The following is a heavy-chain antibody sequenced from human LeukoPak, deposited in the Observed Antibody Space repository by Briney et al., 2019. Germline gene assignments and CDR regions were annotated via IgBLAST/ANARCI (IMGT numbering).Heavy chain of an antibody. V-gene: IGHV4-34*01. CDR2: INHSGNT. D-gene: IGHD4-17*01. Sequence: SETLSLTCAVYGGSFSGYYWSWIRQPPGKGLEWIGEINHSGNTNYNPSLKSRVSISVDTSKNQFSLKLSSVTAADTAVYYCARGPSATVTTFDYWGQGTLVTVSS. CDR1: GGSFSGYY. CDR3: ARGPSATVTTFDY. J-gene: IGHJ4*02.